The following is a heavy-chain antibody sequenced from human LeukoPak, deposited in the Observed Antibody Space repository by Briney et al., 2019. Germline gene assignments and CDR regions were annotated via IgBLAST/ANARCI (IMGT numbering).Heavy chain of an antibody. CDR2: ISSSSRTI. CDR3: ARDHYGDYGVDY. CDR1: GFTFSSYS. V-gene: IGHV3-48*01. D-gene: IGHD4-17*01. J-gene: IGHJ4*02. Sequence: PGGSLRLSCAASGFTFSSYSMNWVRQAPGKGLEWVSYISSSSRTIYYADSVKGRFTISRGNAKNSLYLQMNSLRAEDTAVYYCARDHYGDYGVDYWGQGTLVTVSS.